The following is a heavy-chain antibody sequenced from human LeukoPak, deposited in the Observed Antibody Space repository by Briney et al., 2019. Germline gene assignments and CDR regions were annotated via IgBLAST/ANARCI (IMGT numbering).Heavy chain of an antibody. J-gene: IGHJ4*02. CDR1: GFTFSSYG. D-gene: IGHD2-15*01. CDR3: AREACSGSCHSDYFDY. Sequence: GGSLRLSCAASGFTFSSYGMHWVRQAPAQGLEWVAVISNDGRSIYYADSVKGRFTISRDNSKNTLYLQVNSLRTEDTAVYSCAREACSGSCHSDYFDYWGLGTLVTVSS. V-gene: IGHV3-30*03. CDR2: ISNDGRSI.